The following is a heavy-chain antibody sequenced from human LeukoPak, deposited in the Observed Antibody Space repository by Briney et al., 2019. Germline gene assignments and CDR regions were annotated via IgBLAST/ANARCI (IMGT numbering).Heavy chain of an antibody. CDR3: ARGFYYDSSGYYYGDWFDP. Sequence: ASVKVSCKASGYTFTGYYMHWVRQAPGQGLEWMGWINPNSGGTNYAQKFQGWVTMTRDTSISTAYMELSRLRSDDTAVYYCARGFYYDSSGYYYGDWFDPWGQGTLVTVSS. CDR1: GYTFTGYY. CDR2: INPNSGGT. D-gene: IGHD3-22*01. V-gene: IGHV1-2*04. J-gene: IGHJ5*02.